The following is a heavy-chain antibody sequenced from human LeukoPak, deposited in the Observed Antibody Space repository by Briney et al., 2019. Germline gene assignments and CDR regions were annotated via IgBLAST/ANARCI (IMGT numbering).Heavy chain of an antibody. D-gene: IGHD6-13*01. CDR3: TRDRGWQQFDY. V-gene: IGHV3-48*02. Sequence: GGSRRLSCAASGFSFITYGMNWVRQAPGKGLEWLSYIGSGSSTIYYADSVRGRFTISRDNAKNSLYLQMSSLRDDDTAVYYCTRDRGWQQFDYWGQGTLVTVSS. J-gene: IGHJ4*02. CDR1: GFSFITYG. CDR2: IGSGSSTI.